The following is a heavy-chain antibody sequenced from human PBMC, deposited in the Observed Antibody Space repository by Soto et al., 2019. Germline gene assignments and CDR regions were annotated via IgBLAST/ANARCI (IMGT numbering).Heavy chain of an antibody. J-gene: IGHJ4*02. CDR2: ISYDGTNL. V-gene: IGHV3-30*18. D-gene: IGHD2-21*02. CDR3: AKDAHPRDVYCSDADY. CDR1: GFTFSDYG. Sequence: QVQLVESGGGVVQPGRSLRLSCAAAGFTFSDYGMHWVRQAPGKGLDGVAAISYDGTNLYYIDSVKGRFTISRDKSKYTLYLPMNSLRGEDTAVYYCAKDAHPRDVYCSDADYWGQGTLVTVSS.